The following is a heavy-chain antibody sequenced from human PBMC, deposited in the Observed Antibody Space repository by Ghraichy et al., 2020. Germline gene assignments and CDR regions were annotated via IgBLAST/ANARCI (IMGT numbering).Heavy chain of an antibody. CDR3: GKGSDN. CDR1: GFTFSNSW. J-gene: IGHJ4*02. Sequence: GESLNISCIASGFTFSNSWMHWLRQAPGKGLEWVANIKPDGSDKYYVDSVKGRFTISRDNAKNSLSLQMNSLRAEDTAIYFCGKGSDNWGQGTLVTVSS. CDR2: IKPDGSDK. V-gene: IGHV3-7*01.